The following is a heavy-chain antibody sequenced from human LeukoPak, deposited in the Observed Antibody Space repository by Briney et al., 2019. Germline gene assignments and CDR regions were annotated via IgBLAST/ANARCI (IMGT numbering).Heavy chain of an antibody. CDR3: AFSCSGVSCNPYYYYYYGMDV. D-gene: IGHD2-15*01. J-gene: IGHJ6*02. CDR1: GFTFSSYE. Sequence: GGSLRLSCAASGFTFSSYEMNWVRQAPGKGLEWVSYISSSGSTIYYADSVKGRFTISRDNAKNSLYLQMNSLRAEDTAVYYCAFSCSGVSCNPYYYYYYGMDVWGQGTTVTVSS. CDR2: ISSSGSTI. V-gene: IGHV3-48*03.